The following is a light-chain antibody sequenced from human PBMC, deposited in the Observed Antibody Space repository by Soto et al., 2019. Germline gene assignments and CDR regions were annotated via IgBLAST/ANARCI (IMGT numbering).Light chain of an antibody. Sequence: EIVMTQSPVTLSVSPGERATLSCRASQSVRSNLAWYQQKPGQAPSLLIYGAFIRATGIPTRFSGTGSGTEFTLTISSLQSEDFALYYCQQYNDWPLTFGQGTKVEV. CDR3: QQYNDWPLT. V-gene: IGKV3-15*01. CDR2: GAF. CDR1: QSVRSN. J-gene: IGKJ1*01.